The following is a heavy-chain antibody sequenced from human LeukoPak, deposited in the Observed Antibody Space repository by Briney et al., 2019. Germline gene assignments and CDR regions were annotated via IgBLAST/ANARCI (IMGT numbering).Heavy chain of an antibody. V-gene: IGHV4-39*01. J-gene: IGHJ4*02. D-gene: IGHD5-18*01. CDR3: ASQRGYSYGSYYFDY. Sequence: SETLSLTCSVSGGSISSPSYYWGWIRQPPGKGLEWIGTIYYSGSTSYNPSLNSRVTISVDTSKNQLSLRLSSVTAADTAMYYCASQRGYSYGSYYFDYWGQGTLVTVSS. CDR2: IYYSGST. CDR1: GGSISSPSYY.